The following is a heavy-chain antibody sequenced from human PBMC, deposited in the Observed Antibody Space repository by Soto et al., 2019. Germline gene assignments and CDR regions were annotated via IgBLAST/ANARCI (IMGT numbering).Heavy chain of an antibody. D-gene: IGHD2-2*01. Sequence: GASVKVSCKASGGTFSSYTISWVRQAPGQGLEWMGRIIPILGIANYAQKFQGRVTITADKSTSTAYMELSSLRSEDTAVYYCARDIGNCSSTSCYLRVSAFDIWGQGTMVTVSS. V-gene: IGHV1-69*04. J-gene: IGHJ3*02. CDR2: IIPILGIA. CDR3: ARDIGNCSSTSCYLRVSAFDI. CDR1: GGTFSSYT.